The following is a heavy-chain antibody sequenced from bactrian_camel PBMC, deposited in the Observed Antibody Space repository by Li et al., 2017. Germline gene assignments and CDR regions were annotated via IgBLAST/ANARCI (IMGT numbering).Heavy chain of an antibody. CDR2: WSKDGTT. D-gene: IGHD2*01. CDR1: GYNYRSC. V-gene: IGHV3S68*01. Sequence: QVQLVESGGGSVQAGGSLKLSCSIRGYNYRSCMGWFRQAPGGEREWIARWSKDGTTNYADSVKGRFSISKDHSNNILYLQINNLQPEDTGAYICAAHSQW.